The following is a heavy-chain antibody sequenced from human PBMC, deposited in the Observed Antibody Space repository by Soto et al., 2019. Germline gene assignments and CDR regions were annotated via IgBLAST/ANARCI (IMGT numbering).Heavy chain of an antibody. V-gene: IGHV4-34*01. Sequence: SETLSLTCAAYGGSFSGYYWSWIRQPPGKGLEWIGEINHSGSTNYNPSLKSRVTISVDTSKNQFSLKLSSVTAADTAVYYCARGGQYNWKLNWFDSCGQGTLVTVSS. J-gene: IGHJ5*01. D-gene: IGHD1-20*01. CDR1: GGSFSGYY. CDR3: ARGGQYNWKLNWFDS. CDR2: INHSGST.